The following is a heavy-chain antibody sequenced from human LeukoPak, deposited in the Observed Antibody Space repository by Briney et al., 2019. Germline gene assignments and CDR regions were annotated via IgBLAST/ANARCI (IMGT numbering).Heavy chain of an antibody. CDR1: GFTFRDAW. Sequence: GGSLRLSCAVSGFTFRDAWMSWVRQPPGKGLEWVGRIQGKTDGEKAYYAAPAQGRFPVSRDESQDTVYLHLTSLKTEDTGVYYCATDEGSGTTDFDFWGQGTLVTVSS. CDR3: ATDEGSGTTDFDF. CDR2: IQGKTDGEKA. V-gene: IGHV3-15*01. D-gene: IGHD1-1*01. J-gene: IGHJ4*02.